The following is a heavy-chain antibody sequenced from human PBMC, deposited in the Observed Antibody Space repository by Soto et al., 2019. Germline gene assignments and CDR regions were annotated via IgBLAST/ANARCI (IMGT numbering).Heavy chain of an antibody. Sequence: SVKVSCKASGGTFSSHAISWVRQAPGQGLEWMGGIISMFGTANYAQNFQGRVTITADESTSTAYMELTGLRSEDTAVYYCASADCSGGSCYHPIDYWGQGTLVTVSS. V-gene: IGHV1-69*13. CDR2: IISMFGTA. CDR1: GGTFSSHA. D-gene: IGHD2-15*01. J-gene: IGHJ4*02. CDR3: ASADCSGGSCYHPIDY.